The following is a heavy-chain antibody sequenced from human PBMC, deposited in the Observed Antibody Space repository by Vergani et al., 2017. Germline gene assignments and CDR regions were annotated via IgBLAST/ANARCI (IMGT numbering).Heavy chain of an antibody. V-gene: IGHV3-23*04. CDR3: ANGGFYYGSGSYSHY. J-gene: IGHJ4*02. CDR1: GFTFSSYS. Sequence: EVQLVESGGGLVQPGGSLRLSCAASGFTFSSYSVNWVRQAPGKGLEWVSAISGSGGTTYYADSVKGRFTISRDNSKNTLYLQMNSLRAEDTAVYYCANGGFYYGSGSYSHYWGQGTLVTVSS. D-gene: IGHD3-10*01. CDR2: ISGSGGTT.